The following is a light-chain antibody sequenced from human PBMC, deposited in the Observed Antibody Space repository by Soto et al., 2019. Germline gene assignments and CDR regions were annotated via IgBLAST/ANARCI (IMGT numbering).Light chain of an antibody. V-gene: IGLV1-44*01. Sequence: QSVLTQPPSASGAPGQRVTISCSGSTSNIGGNSVNWYQHLPGAAPKLLIYRNSQRPSGVPDQFSGSKSGTSASLAISGLQSEDEADYYCAAWDDRLSALVFGGGTKLTVL. CDR3: AAWDDRLSALV. CDR2: RNS. CDR1: TSNIGGNS. J-gene: IGLJ2*01.